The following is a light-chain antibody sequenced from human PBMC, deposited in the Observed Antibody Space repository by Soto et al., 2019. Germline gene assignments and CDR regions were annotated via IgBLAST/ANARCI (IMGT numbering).Light chain of an antibody. Sequence: IVLTQSPGTLSLSPGERATLSCTASQSVSSNYLAWYQQKPGQGPRLLIFGASSRLTGIPDRFSGSGSGTDFTLTISRLEPEDVGVYYCQQYGSSPRTFGQGTKVEIK. V-gene: IGKV3-20*01. CDR3: QQYGSSPRT. CDR2: GAS. CDR1: QSVSSNY. J-gene: IGKJ2*02.